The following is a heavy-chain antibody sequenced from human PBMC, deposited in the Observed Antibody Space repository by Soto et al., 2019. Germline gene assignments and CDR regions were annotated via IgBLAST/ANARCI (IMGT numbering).Heavy chain of an antibody. CDR2: IIPIFGTA. V-gene: IGHV1-69*13. CDR1: GGTFSSYA. CDR3: ASGTGIAVAGNDYY. Sequence: SVKVSCKASGGTFSSYAISWVRQAPGQGLEWMGGIIPIFGTANYAQKFQGRVTITADESTSTAYMELSSLRSEDTAVYYCASGTGIAVAGNDYYWSQGTLVTVSS. D-gene: IGHD6-19*01. J-gene: IGHJ4*02.